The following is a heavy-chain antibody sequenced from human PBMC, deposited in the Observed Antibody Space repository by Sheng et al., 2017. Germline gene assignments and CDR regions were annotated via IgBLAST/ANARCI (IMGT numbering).Heavy chain of an antibody. CDR3: ARLFRDTAMGHNSDY. V-gene: IGHV4-38-2*01. D-gene: IGHD5-18*01. CDR2: IYHSGNT. CDR1: GYSISSGYY. Sequence: QVQLQESGPGLVKPSETLSLTCAVSGYSISSGYYWAWIRQPPGKGLEWIGSIYHSGNTYYNPSLKSRVTISVDTSKNQFSLKLTSVTAADTAVYYCARLFRDTAMGHNSDYWGQGTLFTVSS. J-gene: IGHJ4*02.